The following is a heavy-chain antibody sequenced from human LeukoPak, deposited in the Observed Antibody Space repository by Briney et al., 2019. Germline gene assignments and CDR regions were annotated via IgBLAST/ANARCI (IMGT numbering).Heavy chain of an antibody. Sequence: ASVKVSCKASGYTFTSYGISWVRQAPGQGLEWMGWISAYNGNTNYAQKLQGRVTMTTDTSTSTAYMELRSLRSDDTAVYYCARPTEPRIAVGYYYMDVWGKGTTVTVSS. J-gene: IGHJ6*03. CDR1: GYTFTSYG. CDR2: ISAYNGNT. CDR3: ARPTEPRIAVGYYYMDV. V-gene: IGHV1-18*01. D-gene: IGHD6-19*01.